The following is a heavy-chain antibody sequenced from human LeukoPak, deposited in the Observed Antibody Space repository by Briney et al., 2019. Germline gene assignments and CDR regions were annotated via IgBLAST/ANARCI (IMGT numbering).Heavy chain of an antibody. D-gene: IGHD6-13*01. Sequence: SVKVSCKASGGTFSSYAISWVRQAPGQGLEWMGGIIPIFGTANYAQKFQGRVTITADESTTTAYMELSSLRSEDTAVYYCARGGIAAAGSFDYWGQGTLVTVSS. V-gene: IGHV1-69*01. CDR3: ARGGIAAAGSFDY. J-gene: IGHJ4*02. CDR1: GGTFSSYA. CDR2: IIPIFGTA.